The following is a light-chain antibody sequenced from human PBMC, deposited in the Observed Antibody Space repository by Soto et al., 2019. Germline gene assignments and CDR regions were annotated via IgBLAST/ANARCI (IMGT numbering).Light chain of an antibody. J-gene: IGLJ1*01. CDR2: EDS. CDR1: DSVSRR. Sequence: SYDLTQPPSVSVAPGQPARMTCGGNDSVSRRVQWYQHKAGQAPVMVVYEDSDRPSGIPERFSGSNSGNTATLTISRVEAGDEAGYYCQVWDSTSDLAVFGTGTKVSVL. CDR3: QVWDSTSDLAV. V-gene: IGLV3-21*02.